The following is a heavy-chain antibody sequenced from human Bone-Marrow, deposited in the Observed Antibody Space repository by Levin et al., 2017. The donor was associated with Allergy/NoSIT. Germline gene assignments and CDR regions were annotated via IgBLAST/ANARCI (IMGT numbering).Heavy chain of an antibody. CDR2: ISYDGRNR. CDR3: ARDRDLNGYYFYNYAMDV. D-gene: IGHD4-17*01. Sequence: GESLKISCAASGFAFSRSAMHWVRQAPGKGLEWAALISYDGRNRYYTDSVKGRFTISRDDSKNTIFLQMNSLRLEDTAVYYCARDRDLNGYYFYNYAMDVCGQGTTVTVSS. V-gene: IGHV3-30*04. CDR1: GFAFSRSA. J-gene: IGHJ6*02.